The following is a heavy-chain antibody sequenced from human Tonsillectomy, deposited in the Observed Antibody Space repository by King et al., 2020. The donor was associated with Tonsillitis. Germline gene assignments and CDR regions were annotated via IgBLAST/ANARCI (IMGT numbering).Heavy chain of an antibody. Sequence: VQLVQSGAEVKKPGASLKVSCKASGYTFTDYYMHWVRQAPGQGLEWMGWINPNSGGTSYAQKFQGRVTMTRDSSISTAYMELNSLRSDDTAVYYWARGEAWRLRVGELFVWGQGSLVTVSS. CDR2: INPNSGGT. D-gene: IGHD3-16*01. CDR3: ARGEAWRLRVGELFV. V-gene: IGHV1-2*02. J-gene: IGHJ4*02. CDR1: GYTFTDYY.